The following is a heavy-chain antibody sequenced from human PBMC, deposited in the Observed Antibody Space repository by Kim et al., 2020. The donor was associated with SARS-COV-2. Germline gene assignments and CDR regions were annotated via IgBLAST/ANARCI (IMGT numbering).Heavy chain of an antibody. CDR3: ARHGPRLMFGGVIANKVKEYFDF. D-gene: IGHD3-16*02. CDR1: GGSTSSSSYY. J-gene: IGHJ4*02. CDR2: IYYSGST. V-gene: IGHV4-39*01. Sequence: SETLSLTCTVSGGSTSSSSYYWGWIRQPPGKGLEWIGSIYYSGSTYYNPSLKSRVTISVDTSKNQFSLKLNSVTAADTAVYYCARHGPRLMFGGVIANKVKEYFDFWGQGTLVTVSS.